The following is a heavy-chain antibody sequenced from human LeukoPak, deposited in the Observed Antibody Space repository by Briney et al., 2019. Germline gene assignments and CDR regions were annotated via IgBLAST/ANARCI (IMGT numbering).Heavy chain of an antibody. CDR2: INAGNGNT. V-gene: IGHV1-3*01. Sequence: GASVKVSCKASGYTFTSYAIHWVRQAPGQRLEWRGWINAGNGNTKYSQNFQGRVTITRDTSAITAYMELSSLRSEDTAVYYCARARWTSTVTTYYLDYWGQGTLVTVSS. CDR3: ARARWTSTVTTYYLDY. J-gene: IGHJ4*02. D-gene: IGHD4-17*01. CDR1: GYTFTSYA.